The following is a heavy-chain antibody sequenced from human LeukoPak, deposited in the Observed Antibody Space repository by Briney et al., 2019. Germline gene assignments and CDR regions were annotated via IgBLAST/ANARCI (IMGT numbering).Heavy chain of an antibody. J-gene: IGHJ6*04. CDR2: ISHDSGVR. D-gene: IGHD3-3*01. CDR1: GFIFSRDS. V-gene: IGHV3-48*01. Sequence: TGGSLRLSCEASGFIFSRDSMNWVRQAPGKGLEWISYISHDSGVRYYADSVRGRFTISRDNDKNSLYLQMNLLKVEDTARYFCARVEKGFWSGFKMDVWGKGTTVTVSS. CDR3: ARVEKGFWSGFKMDV.